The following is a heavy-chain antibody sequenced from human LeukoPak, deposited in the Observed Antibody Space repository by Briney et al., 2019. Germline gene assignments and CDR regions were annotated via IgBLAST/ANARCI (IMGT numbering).Heavy chain of an antibody. CDR1: GFTFSSYS. V-gene: IGHV3-21*01. Sequence: GGSLRLSCAASGFTFSSYSMNWVRQAPGKGLEWVSSISSSSSYIYYADSVKGRFIISRDNAKNSLYLQMNSLRAEDTAVYYCARGRINYDFWSGYYTGPQKGAFAFDIWGQGTMVTVSS. CDR3: ARGRINYDFWSGYYTGPQKGAFAFDI. J-gene: IGHJ3*02. D-gene: IGHD3-3*01. CDR2: ISSSSSYI.